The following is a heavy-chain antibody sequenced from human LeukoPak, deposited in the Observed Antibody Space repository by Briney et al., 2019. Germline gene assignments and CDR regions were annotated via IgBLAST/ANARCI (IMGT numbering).Heavy chain of an antibody. CDR1: GGSISSYY. V-gene: IGHV4-4*07. Sequence: PSETLSLTCTVSGGSISSYYWSWIRQPAGKGLEWIGRIYTSGSTNYNASLKSRVTMSVDTSKNQFSLKLSSVTAADTAVYYCARDRDYGGKGWFDPWGQGTLVTVSS. D-gene: IGHD4-23*01. CDR2: IYTSGST. J-gene: IGHJ5*02. CDR3: ARDRDYGGKGWFDP.